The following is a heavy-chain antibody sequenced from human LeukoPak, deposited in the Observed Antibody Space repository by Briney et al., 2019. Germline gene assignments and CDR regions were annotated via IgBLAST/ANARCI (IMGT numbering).Heavy chain of an antibody. CDR2: ISSSSSYI. CDR3: ARYDSSGYLTFDY. CDR1: GFTFSSYS. Sequence: GGSLRLSCAASGFTFSSYSMNWVCQAPGKGLEWVSSISSSSSYIYYADSVKGRFTISRDNAKNSLYLQMNSLRAEDTAVYYCARYDSSGYLTFDYWGQGTLVTVSS. V-gene: IGHV3-21*01. D-gene: IGHD3-22*01. J-gene: IGHJ4*02.